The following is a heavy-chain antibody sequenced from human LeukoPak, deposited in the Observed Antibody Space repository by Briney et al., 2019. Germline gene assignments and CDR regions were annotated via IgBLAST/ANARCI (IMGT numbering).Heavy chain of an antibody. D-gene: IGHD2-15*01. CDR3: ARDRVGSWGGPSGAFDI. V-gene: IGHV4-61*02. J-gene: IGHJ3*02. Sequence: SQTLSLTCTVSGGSISSGSYYWSWIRQPAGKGLEWIGRIYTSGSTNYNPSLKSRVTISVDTSKNQFSLKLSSVTAADTAVYYCARDRVGSWGGPSGAFDIWGQGTMVTVSS. CDR1: GGSISSGSYY. CDR2: IYTSGST.